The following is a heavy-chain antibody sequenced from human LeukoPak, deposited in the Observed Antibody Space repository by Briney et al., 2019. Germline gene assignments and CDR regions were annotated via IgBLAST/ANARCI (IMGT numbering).Heavy chain of an antibody. CDR2: ISSSGATT. CDR1: RITFSSYA. CDR3: ARDPEDLVLGVHYFDY. Sequence: PGGSLRLSCVVSRITFSSYAMSWVRQAPGKGPEWLSGISSSGATTYHADAVRGQFIISRDNSKNTLYLQMNSLRAEDTAVYYCARDPEDLVLGVHYFDYWGQGTLVAVSS. D-gene: IGHD1-1*01. V-gene: IGHV3-23*01. J-gene: IGHJ4*02.